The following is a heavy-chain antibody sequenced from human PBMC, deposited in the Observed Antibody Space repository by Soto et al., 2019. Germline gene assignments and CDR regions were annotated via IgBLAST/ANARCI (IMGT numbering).Heavy chain of an antibody. D-gene: IGHD5-12*01. J-gene: IGHJ4*02. CDR3: ARGRDGYNPDY. CDR2: IWYDGSNK. CDR1: GFTFRNYG. Sequence: QGQLVESGGGVVQPGRSLRLSYAASGFTFRNYGMHWVRQAPGKGLEWMAVIWYDGSNKDYADSVKGRFTISRDNSKNTLYLQMNSLRDEDTAVYYCARGRDGYNPDYWGQGTLVTVSS. V-gene: IGHV3-33*01.